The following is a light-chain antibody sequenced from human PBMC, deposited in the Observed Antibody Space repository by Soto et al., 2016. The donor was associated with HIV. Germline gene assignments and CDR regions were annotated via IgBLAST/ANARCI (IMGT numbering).Light chain of an antibody. V-gene: IGLV3-19*01. CDR1: SLRNYY. J-gene: IGLJ2*01. CDR3: NSRDSSDNHVI. Sequence: SSELTQDPAVSVALGQTVRITCQGDSLRNYYATWYQQKPGQAPILVIYGENNRPSGIPDRISGSTSGNTASLTITGAQAEDEADYYCNSRDSSDNHVIFGGGTKLTVL. CDR2: GEN.